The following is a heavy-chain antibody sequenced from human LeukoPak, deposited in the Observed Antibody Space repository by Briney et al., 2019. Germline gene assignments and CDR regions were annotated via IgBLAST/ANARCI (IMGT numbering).Heavy chain of an antibody. V-gene: IGHV1-69*13. D-gene: IGHD6-19*01. CDR3: ARGLTGSSGWWDYYYMDV. CDR1: GGTFSSYA. Sequence: SVKVSCKASGGTFSSYAISWVRQAPGQGLEWMGGIIPIFGTANYAQKFQGRVTITADESTSTAYMELSSLRSEDTAVNYCARGLTGSSGWWDYYYMDVWGKGTTVTVSS. J-gene: IGHJ6*03. CDR2: IIPIFGTA.